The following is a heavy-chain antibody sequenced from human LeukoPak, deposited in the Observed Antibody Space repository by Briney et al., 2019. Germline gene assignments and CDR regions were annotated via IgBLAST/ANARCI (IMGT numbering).Heavy chain of an antibody. J-gene: IGHJ5*02. D-gene: IGHD5-18*01. CDR2: INPNSGGT. V-gene: IGHV1-2*02. CDR1: GYTFTGYY. Sequence: ASVTVSFTSSGYTFTGYYMHWVRQAPGPGLEWMGWINPNSGGTNYAQKFQGRVTMTRDTSISTAYMELRRLRSDDTAVYYCARGPQLWLRGNWFDPWGQGTLVTVSS. CDR3: ARGPQLWLRGNWFDP.